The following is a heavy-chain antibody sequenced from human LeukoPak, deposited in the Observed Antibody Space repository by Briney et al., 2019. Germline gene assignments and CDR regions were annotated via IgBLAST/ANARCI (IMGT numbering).Heavy chain of an antibody. CDR1: GGSFSGYY. V-gene: IGHV4-34*01. Sequence: SETLSLTCAVYGGSFSGYYWSWIRQPPGKGLEWIGEINHSGSTNYNPSLKSRVTISVDTSKNQFSLKLSSVTAADTAVYYCAGHSFGYKLMDVWGKGTTVTVSS. D-gene: IGHD5-24*01. CDR2: INHSGST. J-gene: IGHJ6*04. CDR3: AGHSFGYKLMDV.